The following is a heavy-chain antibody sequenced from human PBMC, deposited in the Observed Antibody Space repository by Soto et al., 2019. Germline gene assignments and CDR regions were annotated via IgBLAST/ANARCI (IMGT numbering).Heavy chain of an antibody. V-gene: IGHV1-69*12. CDR3: ARGGGPYGDYGVGP. Sequence: QVQLVQSGAEVKKPGSSVKVSCKASGGTFSSYAISWVRQAPGQGLEWMGGIIPIFGTANYAQKFQGRVTITADESTSTAYMERSSRRSEDPAVYYRARGGGPYGDYGVGPWGQGTLVTVSS. J-gene: IGHJ5*02. D-gene: IGHD4-17*01. CDR1: GGTFSSYA. CDR2: IIPIFGTA.